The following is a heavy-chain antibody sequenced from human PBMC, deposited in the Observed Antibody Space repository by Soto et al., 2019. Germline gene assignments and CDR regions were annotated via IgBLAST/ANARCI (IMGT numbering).Heavy chain of an antibody. Sequence: PSETLSLTCTVSGGSISSGGYYWSWIRQHPGKGLEWIGYIYYSGSTYYNPSLKSRVTISVDTSKNQFSLKLSSVTAADTAVYYCARAKRLVDTAMAYLLIHFDYWGQGTLVTVSS. CDR1: GGSISSGGYY. J-gene: IGHJ4*02. V-gene: IGHV4-31*03. CDR3: ARAKRLVDTAMAYLLIHFDY. D-gene: IGHD5-18*01. CDR2: IYYSGST.